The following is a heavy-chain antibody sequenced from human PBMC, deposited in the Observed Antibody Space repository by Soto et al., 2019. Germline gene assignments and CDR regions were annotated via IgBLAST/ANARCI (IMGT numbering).Heavy chain of an antibody. Sequence: SGATLVTPTPTLPLSCTFSGFSLRTRGVGVGWIRQPPGKALEWHALIYCNDDKPHSPTLKSRVTSPKETAKNQLVLTMTNMDPVDTATYYCAHRRSGYSSSWYLGGYFHYWGQGTLVTVSS. V-gene: IGHV2-5*01. CDR3: AHRRSGYSSSWYLGGYFHY. CDR1: GFSLRTRGVG. D-gene: IGHD6-13*01. CDR2: IYCNDDK. J-gene: IGHJ4*02.